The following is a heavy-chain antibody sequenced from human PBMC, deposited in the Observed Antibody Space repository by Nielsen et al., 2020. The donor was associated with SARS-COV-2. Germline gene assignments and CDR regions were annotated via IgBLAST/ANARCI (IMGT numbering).Heavy chain of an antibody. V-gene: IGHV4-34*01. J-gene: IGHJ4*02. CDR1: GGSFSGYY. CDR2: INYSGST. CDR3: ARAGRSRNRVVAASRRSFYFDY. D-gene: IGHD2-15*01. Sequence: SETLSLTCAVYGGSFSGYYWSWIRQPPGKGLEWIGEINYSGSTNYNPSLKSRVTISIDTSKNQFSLKLSSVTAADTAVYYCARAGRSRNRVVAASRRSFYFDYWGQGTLVTVSS.